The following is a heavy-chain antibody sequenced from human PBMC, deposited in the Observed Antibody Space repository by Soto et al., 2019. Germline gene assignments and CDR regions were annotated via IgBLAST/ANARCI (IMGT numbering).Heavy chain of an antibody. CDR1: GFTFSSYA. J-gene: IGHJ4*02. D-gene: IGHD2-15*01. CDR3: VAPSQIVGYFDY. V-gene: IGHV3-23*01. CDR2: ISGSGGST. Sequence: GSLRLSCAASGFTFSSYAMSWVLQAPGKGLEWVSAISGSGGSTYYADSVKGRFTISRDNSKNTLYLQMNSLRAEDTAVYYAVAPSQIVGYFDYWGQGTLVTVSS.